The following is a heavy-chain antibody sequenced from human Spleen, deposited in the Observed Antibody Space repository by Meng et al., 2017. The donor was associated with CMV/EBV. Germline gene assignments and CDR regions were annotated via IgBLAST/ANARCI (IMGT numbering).Heavy chain of an antibody. V-gene: IGHV1-18*01. J-gene: IGHJ6*02. CDR3: ARGPRNHGMDV. CDR1: GYTFSSFG. CDR2: ISSYNGNT. Sequence: ASVKVSCKASGYTFSSFGFSWVRQAPGQGPEWMGWISSYNGNTNYAQKFQGRVTLTTDMYTSTAYMELRSLTSDDTAVYYCARGPRNHGMDVWGQGTTVTVSS.